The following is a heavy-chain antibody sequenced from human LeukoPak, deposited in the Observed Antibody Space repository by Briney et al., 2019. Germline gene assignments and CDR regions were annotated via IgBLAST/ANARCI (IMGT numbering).Heavy chain of an antibody. CDR3: ARVRPSLGYFAFDI. Sequence: SETLSLTCTVSGGSISSGSYYWSWIRQPAGKGLEWIGRIYTSGSTNYNPSPKSRVTISVDTSKNQFSLKLSSVTAADTAVYYCARVRPSLGYFAFDIWGQGTMVTVSS. CDR1: GGSISSGSYY. J-gene: IGHJ3*02. CDR2: IYTSGST. D-gene: IGHD6-13*01. V-gene: IGHV4-61*02.